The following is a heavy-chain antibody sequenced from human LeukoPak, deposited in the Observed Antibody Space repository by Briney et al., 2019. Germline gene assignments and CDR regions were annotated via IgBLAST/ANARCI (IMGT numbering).Heavy chain of an antibody. CDR3: ARRRVYYDSSGYYNYFDY. CDR1: GGSFSGYY. V-gene: IGHV4-34*01. CDR2: INHSGST. J-gene: IGHJ4*02. D-gene: IGHD3-22*01. Sequence: SETLSLTCAVYGGSFSGYYWSWIRQPPGKGLEWIGEINHSGSTNYNPSLKSRVTISVDTSKNQFSLKLGSVTAADTAVYYCARRRVYYDSSGYYNYFDYWGQGTLVTVSS.